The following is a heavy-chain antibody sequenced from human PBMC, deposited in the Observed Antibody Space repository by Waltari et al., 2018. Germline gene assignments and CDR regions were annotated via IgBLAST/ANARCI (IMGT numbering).Heavy chain of an antibody. CDR2: ISYRGAA. CDR3: ATYVGASIGTAAFDV. V-gene: IGHV4-39*01. J-gene: IGHJ3*01. D-gene: IGHD3-16*01. Sequence: GWVRQPPRKSLEWTATISYRGAAYASPSLKSRLTISVDNFKNQFSLKLSSVTAADTAVYYCATYVGASIGTAAFDVWGQGTMVTVSS.